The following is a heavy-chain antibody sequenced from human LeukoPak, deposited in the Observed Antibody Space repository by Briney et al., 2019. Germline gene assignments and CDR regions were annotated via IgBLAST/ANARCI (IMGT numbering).Heavy chain of an antibody. J-gene: IGHJ4*02. CDR1: GYSFTSYW. CDR2: IYPGDSDT. Sequence: PGESLKISCKGSGYSFTSYWIGWVRQMPGKGLEWMGIIYPGDSDTRYSPSFQGQVTISADKSISTAYLQWSSLKASDTAMYYCARQAPLSAGSGSYVDYWGQGTLVTVSS. CDR3: ARQAPLSAGSGSYVDY. V-gene: IGHV5-51*01. D-gene: IGHD1-26*01.